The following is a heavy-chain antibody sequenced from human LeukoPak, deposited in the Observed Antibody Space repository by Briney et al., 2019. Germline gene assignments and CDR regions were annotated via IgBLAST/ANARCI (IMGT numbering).Heavy chain of an antibody. V-gene: IGHV1-2*02. D-gene: IGHD5-12*01. CDR3: ARDGSSGFVDVAKLFHS. Sequence: SSVKVSCKASLYTFAPYYIHSVGQAPGQGLKWMGWINQKTGDTNYAQKLQGRVTVPKHTSLPTSYFDLRGLRADYTGLYYLARDGSSGFVDVAKLFHSWGQGALVTVFS. CDR2: INQKTGDT. J-gene: IGHJ4*02. CDR1: LYTFAPYY.